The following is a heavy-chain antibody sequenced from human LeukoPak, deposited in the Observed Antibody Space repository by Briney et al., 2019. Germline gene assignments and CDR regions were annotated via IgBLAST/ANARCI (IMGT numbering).Heavy chain of an antibody. CDR2: IYPGDSDT. Sequence: GESLKISCKGSGYSFTSYWIGWVRQMPGKGLEWMGIIYPGDSDTRYSPSFQGQVTISADKSISTAYLQWSSLKASDTAMYYCARDPLGYCSGGSCYSMGAFDYWGQGTLVTVSS. V-gene: IGHV5-51*01. CDR1: GYSFTSYW. J-gene: IGHJ4*02. D-gene: IGHD2-15*01. CDR3: ARDPLGYCSGGSCYSMGAFDY.